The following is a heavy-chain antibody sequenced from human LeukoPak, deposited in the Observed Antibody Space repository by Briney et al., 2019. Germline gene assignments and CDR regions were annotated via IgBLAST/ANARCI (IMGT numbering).Heavy chain of an antibody. J-gene: IGHJ4*02. CDR1: GFTFSSYG. V-gene: IGHV3-30*18. Sequence: GGSLRLSCAASGFTFSSYGMHWVRQAPDKGLEWVAVISYDGSNKYYADSVKGRFTISRDNSKNTLYLQMNSLRAEDTAVYYCAKDRGNRRVYYFDYWGQGTLVTVSS. CDR3: AKDRGNRRVYYFDY. D-gene: IGHD1-14*01. CDR2: ISYDGSNK.